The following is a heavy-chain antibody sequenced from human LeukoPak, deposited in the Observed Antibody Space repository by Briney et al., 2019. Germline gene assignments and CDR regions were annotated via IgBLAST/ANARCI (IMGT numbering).Heavy chain of an antibody. CDR1: GYSFTSYW. Sequence: GESLKISCKGSGYSFTSYWIGWVRQMPGKGLEWMGIIYPGDSDTRYSPSFQGQVTISADKSISTAYLQWSSLKASDTAMYYCARTRLSGSLTLLLYYFDYWGQGTLVTVSS. CDR3: ARTRLSGSLTLLLYYFDY. D-gene: IGHD1-26*01. CDR2: IYPGDSDT. V-gene: IGHV5-51*01. J-gene: IGHJ4*02.